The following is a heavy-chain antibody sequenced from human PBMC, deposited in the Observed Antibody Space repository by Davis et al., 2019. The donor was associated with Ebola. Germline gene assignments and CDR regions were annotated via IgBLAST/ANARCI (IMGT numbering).Heavy chain of an antibody. V-gene: IGHV1-46*01. CDR1: GYSFPSDY. Sequence: ASVKVSCKASGYSFPSDYIHWVRQAPGQGLEWMGMINPSDDSARHAQKFQGRVTMTGDTSTTTAYMELRSLRSDDTAVYYCARDPRGKDDLDYWGQGTLVTVSS. CDR3: ARDPRGKDDLDY. J-gene: IGHJ4*02. CDR2: INPSDDSA. D-gene: IGHD2-15*01.